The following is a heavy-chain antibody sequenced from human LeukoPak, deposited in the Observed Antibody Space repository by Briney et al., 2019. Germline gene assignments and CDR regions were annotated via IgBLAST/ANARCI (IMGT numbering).Heavy chain of an antibody. Sequence: GGSLRLSCAASGFTFSSYDMTWVRQAPGRGLEWVSSIRPSGDNTYYGDSVKGRFTISRDNSKNTLYLQINSLRVEDTAIYYCAKGRAWIQFWFWGQGTLVTVSS. CDR3: AKGRAWIQFWF. CDR2: IRPSGDNT. D-gene: IGHD5-18*01. V-gene: IGHV3-23*01. CDR1: GFTFSSYD. J-gene: IGHJ4*02.